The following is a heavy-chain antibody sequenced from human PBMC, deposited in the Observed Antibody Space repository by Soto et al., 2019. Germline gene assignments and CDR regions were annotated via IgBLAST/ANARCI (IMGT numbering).Heavy chain of an antibody. D-gene: IGHD3-22*01. CDR3: ARDTPLFSFGYQRGNYFDY. V-gene: IGHV3-66*01. Sequence: SGGSLRLSCVVSGLTVRTNSMNWVRQAPGKGLEWVSVIYSGDKTYYTDSVKGRFAISRDTSRNMLYLQMSSLRVEDTAVYYCARDTPLFSFGYQRGNYFDYWGQGALVTVSS. J-gene: IGHJ4*02. CDR1: GLTVRTNS. CDR2: IYSGDKT.